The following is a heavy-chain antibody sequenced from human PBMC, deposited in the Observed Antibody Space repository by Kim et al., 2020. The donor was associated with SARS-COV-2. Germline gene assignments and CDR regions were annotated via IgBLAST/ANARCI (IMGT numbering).Heavy chain of an antibody. CDR2: IKQDGSEK. CDR3: ARENDYSNNFGFDY. J-gene: IGHJ4*02. D-gene: IGHD4-4*01. V-gene: IGHV3-7*03. CDR1: GFTFSSYW. Sequence: GGSLRLSCAASGFTFSSYWMSWVRQAPGKGLEWVSNIKQDGSEKYYVDSVKGRFTISRDNAKNSLYLQMNSLRAEDTAVYYCARENDYSNNFGFDYLGQGTLVTVSS.